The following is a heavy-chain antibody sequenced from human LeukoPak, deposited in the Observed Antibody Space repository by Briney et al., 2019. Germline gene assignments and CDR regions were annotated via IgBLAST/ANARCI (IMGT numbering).Heavy chain of an antibody. D-gene: IGHD4-23*01. J-gene: IGHJ4*02. CDR2: INPSGGST. CDR1: GGTFSSYA. CDR3: ARDRTPHGGNSGTDY. V-gene: IGHV1-46*01. Sequence: ASVKVSCKASGGTFSSYAISWVRQAPGQGLEWMGIINPSGGSTSYAQKFQGRVTMTRDTSTSTVYMELSSLRSEDTAVYYCARDRTPHGGNSGTDYWGQGTLVTVSS.